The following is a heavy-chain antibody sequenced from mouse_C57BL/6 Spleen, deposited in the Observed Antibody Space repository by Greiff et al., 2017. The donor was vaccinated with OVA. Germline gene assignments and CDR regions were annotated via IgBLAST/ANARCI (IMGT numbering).Heavy chain of an antibody. CDR1: GYAFSSYW. V-gene: IGHV1-80*01. Sequence: VKLMESGAELVKPGASVKISCKASGYAFSSYWMNWVKQRPGKGLEWIGQIYPGDGDTNYNGKFKGKATLTADKSSSTAYMQLSSLTSEDSAVYFYARRGITTDYAMDYWGQGTSVTVSS. CDR2: IYPGDGDT. CDR3: ARRGITTDYAMDY. J-gene: IGHJ4*01. D-gene: IGHD1-1*01.